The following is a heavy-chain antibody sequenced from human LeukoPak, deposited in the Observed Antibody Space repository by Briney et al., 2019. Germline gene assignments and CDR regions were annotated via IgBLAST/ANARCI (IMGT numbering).Heavy chain of an antibody. D-gene: IGHD3-22*01. Sequence: SETLSLTCTVSGGSISSYYWSWIRQPPGKGLEWIGYIYYSGSTNYNPSLKSRVTISVDTSKNQFSLKLSSVTAADTAVYYCAGRRAVMHYYDSSGCDNDYWGQGTLVTVSS. J-gene: IGHJ4*02. CDR2: IYYSGST. CDR1: GGSISSYY. V-gene: IGHV4-59*08. CDR3: AGRRAVMHYYDSSGCDNDY.